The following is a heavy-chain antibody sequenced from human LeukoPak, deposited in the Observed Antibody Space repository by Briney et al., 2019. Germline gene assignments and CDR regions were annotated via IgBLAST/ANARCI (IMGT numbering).Heavy chain of an antibody. Sequence: GGSLRLSCAASGFTFSSSEMNWVRQAPGKGLEWVSYISRSGSTIYYADSVKGRFTISRDNAKNSLYLQMNSLRAEDTAVYYCARTSYGGNSVGYFDYWGQGTLVTVSS. D-gene: IGHD4-23*01. V-gene: IGHV3-48*03. CDR1: GFTFSSSE. CDR2: ISRSGSTI. CDR3: ARTSYGGNSVGYFDY. J-gene: IGHJ4*02.